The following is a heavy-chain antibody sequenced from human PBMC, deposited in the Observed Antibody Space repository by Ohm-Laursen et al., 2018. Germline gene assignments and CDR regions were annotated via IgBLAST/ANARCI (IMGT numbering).Heavy chain of an antibody. Sequence: SLRLSCAASGLTFSSYAMNWVRQAPGKGLEWVSTVSGSGGSTFYADSVKGRFTISRDNSKNMLYLQMNSLRGDDMAVYYCVKSEARRLGRDAFDVWGQGTVVTVSS. J-gene: IGHJ3*01. CDR2: VSGSGGST. CDR3: VKSEARRLGRDAFDV. V-gene: IGHV3-23*01. CDR1: GLTFSSYA. D-gene: IGHD7-27*01.